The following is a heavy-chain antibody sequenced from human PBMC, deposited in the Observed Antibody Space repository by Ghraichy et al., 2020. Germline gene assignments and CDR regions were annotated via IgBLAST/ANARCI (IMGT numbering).Heavy chain of an antibody. J-gene: IGHJ4*02. CDR1: GFTFSNYW. Sequence: GGSLRLSCAASGFTFSNYWMSWVRQAPGKGLEWLANIKKDGSAEYYVDSVKGRFTISRDNAKNSLYLQMNSLRAEDTAVYYCARAVHGLGDNYFDYWGPGTLVTGSS. V-gene: IGHV3-7*01. CDR3: ARAVHGLGDNYFDY. D-gene: IGHD3-16*01. CDR2: IKKDGSAE.